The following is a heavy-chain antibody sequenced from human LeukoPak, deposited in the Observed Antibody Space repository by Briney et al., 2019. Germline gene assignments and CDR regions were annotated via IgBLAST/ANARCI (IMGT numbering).Heavy chain of an antibody. CDR3: AKDGSWSCTD. D-gene: IGHD2-8*02. V-gene: IGHV3-30*02. CDR2: IAHHGNNK. CDR1: GFTFSSSA. J-gene: IGHJ4*02. Sequence: GGSLRLPCGASGFTFSSSAMHWVRQGPGKGLEWVAYIAHHGNNKYYADSVKGRFTISRDNSKGSLYLQMNSLRADDTAVYYCAKDGSWSCTDWGQGTLVRVSS.